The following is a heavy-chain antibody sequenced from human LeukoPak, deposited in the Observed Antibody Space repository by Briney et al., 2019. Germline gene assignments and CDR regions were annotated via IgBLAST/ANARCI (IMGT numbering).Heavy chain of an antibody. D-gene: IGHD3-10*01. Sequence: GESLKISCKGSGYSFTSYWISRVRQMPGKGLEWMGRIDPSDSYTSYSPSFQGHVTISADKSINTAYVQWSSLKASDTAMYYCVRLAVSGGWNYWGQGTLVTVSS. J-gene: IGHJ4*02. CDR2: IDPSDSYT. V-gene: IGHV5-10-1*01. CDR3: VRLAVSGGWNY. CDR1: GYSFTSYW.